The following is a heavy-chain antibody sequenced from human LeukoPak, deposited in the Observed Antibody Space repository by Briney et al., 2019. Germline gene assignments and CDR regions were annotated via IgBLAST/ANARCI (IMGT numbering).Heavy chain of an antibody. CDR2: ISAYNGNT. CDR1: GYTFTGYY. Sequence: ASVKVSCKASGYTFTGYYIHWVRQAPGQGLEWMGWISAYNGNTNYAQRLQGRVTMTTDTSTSTAYMELRSLRSDDTAVYYCARGTSSSWFSDAFDIWGQGTMVTVSS. J-gene: IGHJ3*02. V-gene: IGHV1-18*04. D-gene: IGHD6-13*01. CDR3: ARGTSSSWFSDAFDI.